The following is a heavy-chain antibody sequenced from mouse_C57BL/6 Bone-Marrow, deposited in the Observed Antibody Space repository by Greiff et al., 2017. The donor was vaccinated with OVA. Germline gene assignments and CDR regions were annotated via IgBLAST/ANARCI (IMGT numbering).Heavy chain of an antibody. V-gene: IGHV1-19*01. CDR2: INPYNGGT. D-gene: IGHD2-1*01. Sequence: SGPVLVKPGASVKMSCKASGYTFTDYYMNWVKQSHGKSLEWIGVINPYNGGTSYNQKFKGKATLTVDKSSSTAYMELNSLTSEDSAVYYCAGCYGNLYSFDYWGQGTTLTVSS. J-gene: IGHJ2*01. CDR3: AGCYGNLYSFDY. CDR1: GYTFTDYY.